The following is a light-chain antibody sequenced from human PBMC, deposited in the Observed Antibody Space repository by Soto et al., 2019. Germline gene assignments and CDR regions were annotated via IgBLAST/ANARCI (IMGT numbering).Light chain of an antibody. CDR3: QSYDNSLSGSRV. J-gene: IGLJ3*02. Sequence: QSVLTQPPSVSGAPGQRVTISCPGSSSNIGAGYDVHWYQQLPGTAPKLLIYGNSNRPSGVPDRFSGSKSGSSASLAITGLQAEDEADYYCQSYDNSLSGSRVFGGGTKLTVL. CDR1: SSNIGAGYD. V-gene: IGLV1-40*01. CDR2: GNS.